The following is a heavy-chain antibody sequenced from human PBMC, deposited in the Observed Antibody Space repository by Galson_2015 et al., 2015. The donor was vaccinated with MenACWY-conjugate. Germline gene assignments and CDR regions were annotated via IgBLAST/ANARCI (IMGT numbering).Heavy chain of an antibody. Sequence: INSDGSAADYADSVKGRFTISRDNAKNTLYLQMNSLRAEDTAVYYCATYCSSPSCYANGAYWGQGTLVTVSS. D-gene: IGHD2-2*01. CDR2: INSDGSAA. J-gene: IGHJ4*02. V-gene: IGHV3-74*01. CDR3: ATYCSSPSCYANGAY.